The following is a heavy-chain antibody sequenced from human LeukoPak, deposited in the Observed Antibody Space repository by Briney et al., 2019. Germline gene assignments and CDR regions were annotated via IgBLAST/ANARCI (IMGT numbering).Heavy chain of an antibody. D-gene: IGHD1-26*01. CDR3: ARAPKWELLRN. Sequence: SETLSLTCTVSGGSISSYYWSWIRQPPGKGLEWIGSIYYSGSTYYNPSLKSRVTISVDTSKNQFSLKLSSVTAADTAVYYCARAPKWELLRNWGQGTLVTVSS. CDR2: IYYSGST. CDR1: GGSISSYY. J-gene: IGHJ4*02. V-gene: IGHV4-39*07.